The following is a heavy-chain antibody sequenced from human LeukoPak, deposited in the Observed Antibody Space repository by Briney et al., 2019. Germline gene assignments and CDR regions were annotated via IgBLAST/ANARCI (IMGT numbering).Heavy chain of an antibody. J-gene: IGHJ4*02. CDR3: ARFLYGHYSHYFDY. Sequence: GESLKISCRGSGYTFSNYWIGWVRQMPGKGLERMGIIYPGDSETRYGPPFRGQVTISADKSISTTYLQWSSLEVSDTAMYFCARFLYGHYSHYFDYWGQGTLVTVSS. CDR1: GYTFSNYW. D-gene: IGHD4-17*01. CDR2: IYPGDSET. V-gene: IGHV5-51*01.